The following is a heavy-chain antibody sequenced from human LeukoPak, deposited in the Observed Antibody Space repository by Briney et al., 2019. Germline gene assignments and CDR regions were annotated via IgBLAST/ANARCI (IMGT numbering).Heavy chain of an antibody. D-gene: IGHD3-10*01. CDR1: GFTFSSYG. CDR2: ISYDGSNK. CDR3: ARDHYYGSGSPY. Sequence: GGSLRLSCAASGFTFSSYGMHWVRQAPGKGLEWVAVISYDGSNKYYADSVKGRFTISRDNSKNTLYLQMNSLRAEDTAVYYCARDHYYGSGSPYWGQGTLVTVSS. V-gene: IGHV3-30*03. J-gene: IGHJ4*02.